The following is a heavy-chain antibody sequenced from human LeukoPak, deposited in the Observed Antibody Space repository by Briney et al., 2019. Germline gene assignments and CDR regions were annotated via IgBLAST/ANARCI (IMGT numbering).Heavy chain of an antibody. CDR3: ARLSGKGIDS. V-gene: IGHV5-10-1*01. J-gene: IGHJ4*02. D-gene: IGHD3-3*01. CDR2: IDPDDSYT. CDR1: GYSFTSYL. Sequence: GESLKISCKGSGYSFTSYLISGVRQMPGKDREWMGRIDPDDSYTTYSPSFPGPVTISADKPSSTAYLQWSSLKASDTAMYYCARLSGKGIDSWGQGTLVTVSS.